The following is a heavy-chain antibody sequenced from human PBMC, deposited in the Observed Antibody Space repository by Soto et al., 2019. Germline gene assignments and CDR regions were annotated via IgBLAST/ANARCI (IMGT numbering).Heavy chain of an antibody. CDR3: ARDRPQGIPVAGTGDAFAI. D-gene: IGHD6-19*01. V-gene: IGHV3-7*01. CDR2: IKQDGSEK. J-gene: IGHJ3*02. CDR1: GFTFTSYW. Sequence: EVQLVESGGGLVQPGGSLRLSCVASGFTFTSYWMSWVRQAPGKGLEWVANIKQDGSEKYYVDSVKGRFTISRDNAKNSLCLQMSSLSAEDTAVYYCARDRPQGIPVAGTGDAFAIWGRGRMVTVSS.